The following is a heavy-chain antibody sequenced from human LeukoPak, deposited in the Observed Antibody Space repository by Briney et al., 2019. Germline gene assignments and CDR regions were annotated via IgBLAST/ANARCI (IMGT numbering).Heavy chain of an antibody. Sequence: GGSLRLSCTTSGFTFDSYWMSWVRQAPGKGLEWVANIKEDGSEKYYVDSVKGRFTISRDNAKNSVYLQMNSLRAEDTAAYYCARGPQYGSGSYLDYWGQGTLVTVSS. J-gene: IGHJ4*02. V-gene: IGHV3-7*02. D-gene: IGHD3-10*01. CDR1: GFTFDSYW. CDR2: IKEDGSEK. CDR3: ARGPQYGSGSYLDY.